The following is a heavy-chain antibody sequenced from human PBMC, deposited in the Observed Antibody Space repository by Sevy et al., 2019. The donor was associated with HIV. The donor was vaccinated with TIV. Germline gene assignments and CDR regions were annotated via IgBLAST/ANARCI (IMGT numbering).Heavy chain of an antibody. D-gene: IGHD6-13*01. CDR2: ISSSSSYI. V-gene: IGHV3-21*01. CDR3: ARDRGAAGNWGGMDV. Sequence: GGSLRLSCAASGFTFSSYSMNWVRQAPGKGLEWVSSISSSSSYIYYADSVKGRFTISRDNAKNSLYLQMNSLRAEDTAVYYCARDRGAAGNWGGMDVWGQGTTVTVSS. CDR1: GFTFSSYS. J-gene: IGHJ6*02.